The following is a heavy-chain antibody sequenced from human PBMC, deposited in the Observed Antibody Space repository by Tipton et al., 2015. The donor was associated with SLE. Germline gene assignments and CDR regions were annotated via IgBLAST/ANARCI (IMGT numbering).Heavy chain of an antibody. CDR1: GGSISSYH. V-gene: IGHV4-31*03. D-gene: IGHD2-21*01. J-gene: IGHJ6*02. Sequence: TLSLTCTVSGGSISSYHWSWIRQHPGKGLEWIGYIYYSGSTYYNPSLKSRVTISVDTSKNQFSLKLSSVTAADTAVCYCARDCGGGDCDDYYYGMDVWGQGTTVTVSS. CDR2: IYYSGST. CDR3: ARDCGGGDCDDYYYGMDV.